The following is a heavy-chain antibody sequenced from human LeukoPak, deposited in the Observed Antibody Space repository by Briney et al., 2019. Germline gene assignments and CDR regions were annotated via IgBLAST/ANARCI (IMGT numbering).Heavy chain of an antibody. V-gene: IGHV4-59*04. CDR2: IYYSGST. CDR1: GGSISSYY. J-gene: IGHJ4*02. D-gene: IGHD3-22*01. Sequence: SETLSLTCTVSGGSISSYYWSWIRQPPGKGLEWIGYIYYSGSTYYNPSLKSRVTISVDTSKNQFSLKLSSVTAADTAVYYCARRGYYDSRGYFDYWGQGTLVTVSS. CDR3: ARRGYYDSRGYFDY.